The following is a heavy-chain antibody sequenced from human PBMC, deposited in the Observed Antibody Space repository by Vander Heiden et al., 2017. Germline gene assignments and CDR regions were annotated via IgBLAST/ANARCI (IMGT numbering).Heavy chain of an antibody. Sequence: EVQLVESGGGLVQPGRSMILSCAASGFTFEDYPMHWVRQAPGKGLGLVSGISWHSGSLGYADSVKGRFTISRDNAKNSLYLQMNSLRAEDTALYYCAKDYSPYSSGWSTHFDYWGQGTLVTVSS. J-gene: IGHJ4*02. CDR2: ISWHSGSL. CDR3: AKDYSPYSSGWSTHFDY. V-gene: IGHV3-9*01. CDR1: GFTFEDYP. D-gene: IGHD6-19*01.